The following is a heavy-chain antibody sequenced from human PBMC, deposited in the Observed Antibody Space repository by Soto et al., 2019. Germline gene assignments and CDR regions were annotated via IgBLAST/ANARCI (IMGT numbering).Heavy chain of an antibody. CDR1: GFTFSSYA. V-gene: IGHV3-30-3*01. CDR3: ARVLPGSADYYYGMDV. J-gene: IGHJ6*02. Sequence: GGSLRLSCAASGFTFSSYAMHWVRQAPGKGLEWVAVISYDGSKKYYADSVKGRFTISRDNSKNTLYLQMNSLRAEDTAVYYCARVLPGSADYYYGMDVWGQGTTVTVSS. CDR2: ISYDGSKK.